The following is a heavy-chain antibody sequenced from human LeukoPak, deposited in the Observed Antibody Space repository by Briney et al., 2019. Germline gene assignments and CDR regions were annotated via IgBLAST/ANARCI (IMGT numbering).Heavy chain of an antibody. V-gene: IGHV4-39*07. CDR2: IYHSGST. CDR3: ARGVARSSKFHFSYYFDY. D-gene: IGHD6-6*01. J-gene: IGHJ4*02. Sequence: NPSETLSLTCTVSGGSISSSSYYWGWIRQPPGEGLEWIGSIYHSGSTYYNPSLKSRVTISVDTSKNQFSLKLSSVTAADTAVYYCARGVARSSKFHFSYYFDYWGQGTLVTVSS. CDR1: GGSISSSSYY.